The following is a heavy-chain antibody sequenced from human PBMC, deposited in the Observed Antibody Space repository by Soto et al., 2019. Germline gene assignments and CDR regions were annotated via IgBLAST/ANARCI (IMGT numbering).Heavy chain of an antibody. V-gene: IGHV1-69*14. D-gene: IGHD5-12*01. CDR3: ARGLGSGYDPGDY. CDR2: IIPIFGTT. Sequence: QVQLVQSGAEVKKPGSSVKVSCKTSGDIFSGYSISWVRQAPGQGLEWMGGIIPIFGTTNYAQRFHGRVPITADKSTSTVYMELYSLKSEDTAVYYCARGLGSGYDPGDYWGQGTLVTVSS. CDR1: GDIFSGYS. J-gene: IGHJ4*02.